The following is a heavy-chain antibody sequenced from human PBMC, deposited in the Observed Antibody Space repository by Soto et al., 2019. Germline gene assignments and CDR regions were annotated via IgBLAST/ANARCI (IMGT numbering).Heavy chain of an antibody. D-gene: IGHD1-26*01. V-gene: IGHV3-48*02. J-gene: IGHJ6*02. CDR1: GFTFRTYS. CDR2: ITSSSDTI. Sequence: EVQLVESGGGLVQLGGSLRLSCAASGFTFRTYSMNWVRQAPGKGLEWVSYITSSSDTIYYGDSVQGRFTISRDNARNSLYLQVNSLRDEDTAVYYCARVPSSGSYRSYYYYGMDVWGQGTTVTVSS. CDR3: ARVPSSGSYRSYYYYGMDV.